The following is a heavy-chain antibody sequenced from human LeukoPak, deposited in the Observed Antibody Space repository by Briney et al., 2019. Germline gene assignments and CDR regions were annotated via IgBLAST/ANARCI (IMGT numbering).Heavy chain of an antibody. Sequence: GGSLRLSCVASGFSFKNYAIHWVRQAPGKGLEYVSVINTDGRITYHADSVKGRFTISRDNSKNTVYLQMGSLRGEDTAVYYCTRDGGSFSDFDYWGQGVLVTVSS. CDR2: INTDGRIT. D-gene: IGHD1-26*01. CDR1: GFSFKNYA. V-gene: IGHV3-64*02. J-gene: IGHJ4*02. CDR3: TRDGGSFSDFDY.